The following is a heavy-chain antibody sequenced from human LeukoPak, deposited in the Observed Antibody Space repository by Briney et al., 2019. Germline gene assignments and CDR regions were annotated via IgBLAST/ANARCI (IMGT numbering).Heavy chain of an antibody. CDR3: ARDLRGPYYYGSGSYNWFDP. D-gene: IGHD3-10*01. CDR1: GYTFTSYY. J-gene: IGHJ5*02. V-gene: IGHV1-46*01. CDR2: INPSGGST. Sequence: ASVKVSCKASGYTFTSYYMHWVRQAPGQGREWMGIINPSGGSTSYAQKFQGRVTMTRDMSTSTVYMELSSLRSEDTAVYYCARDLRGPYYYGSGSYNWFDPWGQGTLVTVSS.